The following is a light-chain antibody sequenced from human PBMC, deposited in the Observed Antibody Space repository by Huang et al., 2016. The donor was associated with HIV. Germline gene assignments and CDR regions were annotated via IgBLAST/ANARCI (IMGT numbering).Light chain of an antibody. CDR2: AAS. V-gene: IGKV3-20*01. J-gene: IGKJ1*01. CDR1: QSGSSDY. Sequence: EIVLTQSPGTLSLSPGERATLSCRASQSGSSDYLAWYQQRPGQAPRLLIYAASSRTTGIPDRVRGSGSGTDFTLSISGREPEDFAVYYCQQYGTSPRTFGQGTKVEIK. CDR3: QQYGTSPRT.